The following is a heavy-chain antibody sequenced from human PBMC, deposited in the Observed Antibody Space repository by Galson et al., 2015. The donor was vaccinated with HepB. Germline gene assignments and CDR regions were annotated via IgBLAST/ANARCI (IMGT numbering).Heavy chain of an antibody. D-gene: IGHD3-10*01. J-gene: IGHJ4*02. CDR3: AIMEVRGVISSDY. CDR2: ISWDGGST. V-gene: IGHV3-43*01. CDR1: GFTFDDYT. Sequence: SLRLSCAASGFTFDDYTMHWVRQAPGKGLEWVSLISWDGGSTYYADSVKGRFTISRDNSKNSLYLQMNSLRTEDTALYYCAIMEVRGVISSDYWGQGTLVTVSS.